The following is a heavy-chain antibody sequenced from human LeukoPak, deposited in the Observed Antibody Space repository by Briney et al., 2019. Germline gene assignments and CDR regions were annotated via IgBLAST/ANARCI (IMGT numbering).Heavy chain of an antibody. CDR3: AREIRETVVTRHYYYGIDV. V-gene: IGHV3-13*01. CDR1: GFTFSTYD. Sequence: GGSLRLSCAASGFTFSTYDMHWVRQVTGKGLEWVSAIGTGDDTYYLGSVKGRFTISRENAKNVLYLQMSSLRAENTAVYYCAREIRETVVTRHYYYGIDVWGQGTTVTVSS. D-gene: IGHD2-15*01. CDR2: IGTGDDT. J-gene: IGHJ6*02.